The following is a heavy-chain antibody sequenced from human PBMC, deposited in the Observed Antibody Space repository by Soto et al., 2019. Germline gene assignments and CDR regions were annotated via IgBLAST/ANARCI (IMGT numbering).Heavy chain of an antibody. V-gene: IGHV4-59*01. CDR3: AGEWSAFDY. Sequence: SETLSLTCTVSGGSITSYKWSWIRQSPGKGLEWIAFMYSSGSTNYNPSLKSRVTISVDTSRNQYSLKLNSATAADTAVYYCAGEWSAFDYWGQGILVTVS. CDR2: MYSSGST. J-gene: IGHJ4*02. CDR1: GGSITSYK. D-gene: IGHD2-15*01.